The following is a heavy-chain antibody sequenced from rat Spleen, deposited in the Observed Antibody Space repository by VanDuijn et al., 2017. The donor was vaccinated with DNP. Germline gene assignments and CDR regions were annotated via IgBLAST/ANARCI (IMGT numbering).Heavy chain of an antibody. CDR2: IGSPAYAP. CDR3: ARPNRILYYFDY. CDR1: GFTFSAYY. D-gene: IGHD4-2*01. V-gene: IGHV5-27*01. Sequence: EVQLVESGGGLVQPGRSLKLSCAASGFTFSAYYMAWVRQAPAKGLEWVAYIGSPAYAPYYGDSVKGRFTISRDNAKSSLYLQVNSLKSEDTATYYCARPNRILYYFDYWGQGVMVTVSS. J-gene: IGHJ2*01.